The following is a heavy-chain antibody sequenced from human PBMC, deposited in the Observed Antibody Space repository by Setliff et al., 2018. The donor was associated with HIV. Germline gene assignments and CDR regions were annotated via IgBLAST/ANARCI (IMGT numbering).Heavy chain of an antibody. D-gene: IGHD3-16*01. J-gene: IGHJ3*02. CDR3: TRAFPPMIPAAFDI. CDR2: INPSDGIP. CDR1: GFSFSRHH. V-gene: IGHV1-46*01. Sequence: ASVKVSCKASGFSFSRHHMHWVRQAPGEGLEWVAMINPSDGIPSYAQKFQDRVVVTRDTSRSIVYMELSSLLSEDTAVYFCTRAFPPMIPAAFDIWGLGTLVTVSS.